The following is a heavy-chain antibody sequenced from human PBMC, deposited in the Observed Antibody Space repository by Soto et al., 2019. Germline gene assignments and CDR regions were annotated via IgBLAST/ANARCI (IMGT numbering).Heavy chain of an antibody. CDR2: INHSGST. J-gene: IGHJ5*02. Sequence: SETLSLTCTVSGGSISSGGYYWSWIRQPPGKGLEWIGEINHSGSTNYNPSLKSRVTISVDTSKNQFSLKLSSVTAADTAVYYCARGNNWNYPNNWFDPWGQGTLVTVSS. D-gene: IGHD1-7*01. CDR1: GGSISSGGYY. CDR3: ARGNNWNYPNNWFDP. V-gene: IGHV4-39*07.